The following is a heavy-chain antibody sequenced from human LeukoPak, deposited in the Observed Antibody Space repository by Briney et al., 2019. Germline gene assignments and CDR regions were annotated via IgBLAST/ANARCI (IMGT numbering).Heavy chain of an antibody. CDR3: ARSPLVGATTRTTFFDY. CDR2: IYYSGST. V-gene: IGHV4-31*03. D-gene: IGHD1-26*01. CDR1: GGSISSGGYY. Sequence: SETLSLTCTVSGGSISSGGYYWSWIRQHPGKGLEWIGYIYYSGSTYYNPSLKSRVTISVDTSKNQFSLKLSSVTAADTAVYYCARSPLVGATTRTTFFDYWGQGTLVTTSS. J-gene: IGHJ4*02.